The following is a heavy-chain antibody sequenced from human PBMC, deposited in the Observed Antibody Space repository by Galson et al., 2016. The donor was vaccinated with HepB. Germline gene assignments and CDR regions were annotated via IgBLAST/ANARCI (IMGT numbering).Heavy chain of an antibody. J-gene: IGHJ6*02. V-gene: IGHV3-30*18. Sequence: SLRLSCAASGFTFSTFGVHWARQAPGKGLEWVALISYDGNNEYYADSVKGRFTISRDNSKDTVYLQISSLSADDTAVYYCAKDGRSSLGYYYDLDVWGQGTTVTVSS. CDR1: GFTFSTFG. CDR2: ISYDGNNE. CDR3: AKDGRSSLGYYYDLDV. D-gene: IGHD6-13*01.